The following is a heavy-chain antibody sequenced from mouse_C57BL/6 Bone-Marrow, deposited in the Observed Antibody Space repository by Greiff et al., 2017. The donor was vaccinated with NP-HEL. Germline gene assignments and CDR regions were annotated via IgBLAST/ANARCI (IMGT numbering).Heavy chain of an antibody. CDR1: GYTFTSYW. CDR3: ARRMVTDGGDGYFDY. Sequence: QVQLQQSGAELAKPGASVSLSCKASGYTFTSYWMHWVKQRPGPGLEWIGYINPSSGYTKYNQKFKDKATLTADKSSSTAYMQLSSLTYEDSAVYYCARRMVTDGGDGYFDYWGQGTTLTVSS. CDR2: INPSSGYT. D-gene: IGHD2-2*01. J-gene: IGHJ2*01. V-gene: IGHV1-7*01.